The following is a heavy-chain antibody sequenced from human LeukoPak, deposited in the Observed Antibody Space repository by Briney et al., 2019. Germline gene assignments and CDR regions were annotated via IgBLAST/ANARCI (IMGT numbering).Heavy chain of an antibody. J-gene: IGHJ6*03. Sequence: ASVKVSCKVSGYTLTELSMHWVRQAPGKGLEWMGGFDPEDGETIYAQKFQGRVTMTEDTSTDTACMELSSLRSDDTAVYYCARGGNWNFQTDYYYYYYMDVWGKGTTVTVSS. V-gene: IGHV1-24*01. CDR1: GYTLTELS. CDR2: FDPEDGET. D-gene: IGHD1-7*01. CDR3: ARGGNWNFQTDYYYYYYMDV.